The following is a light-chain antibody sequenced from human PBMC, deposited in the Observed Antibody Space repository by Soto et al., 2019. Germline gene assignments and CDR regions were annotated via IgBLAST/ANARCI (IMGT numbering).Light chain of an antibody. CDR1: QDVQNW. CDR2: AAS. J-gene: IGKJ2*01. V-gene: IGKV1-12*01. CDR3: QQVKSFPKT. Sequence: DIQMTQSPSSVAASLGDSVTITCRASQDVQNWLAWYQHKPGQAPKLLVFAASSLQSGVPSRFSATGFGTDFTLIINSLQPEDFATYYRQQVKSFPKTFGQGTKL.